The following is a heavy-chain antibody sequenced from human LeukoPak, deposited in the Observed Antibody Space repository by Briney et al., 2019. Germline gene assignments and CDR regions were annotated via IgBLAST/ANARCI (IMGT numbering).Heavy chain of an antibody. J-gene: IGHJ4*02. CDR2: IRYDGSNK. Sequence: GGSLRLSCAASGFTFSSYGMHWVHQAPGKGLEWVAFIRYDGSNKYYADSVKGRFTISRDNSKNTLYLQMNSLRAEDTAVYYCAKDAKGAGTYYFDYWGQGTLVTVSS. CDR3: AKDAKGAGTYYFDY. V-gene: IGHV3-30*02. D-gene: IGHD6-19*01. CDR1: GFTFSSYG.